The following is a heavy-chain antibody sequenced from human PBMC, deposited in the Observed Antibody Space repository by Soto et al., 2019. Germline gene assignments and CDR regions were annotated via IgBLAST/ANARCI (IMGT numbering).Heavy chain of an antibody. V-gene: IGHV3-23*01. D-gene: IGHD3-22*01. Sequence: EVQLLESGGGLVQPGGFLRLSCAASGFTFSSYAMSWVRQAPGKGPEWVSAISGSGGSTYYADSVKGRFTISRDNYKNTLYLQMNSLRAEDTAVYYCAKDRHYYYDSSCLTTDAFDIWGQGTMVTVSS. CDR1: GFTFSSYA. J-gene: IGHJ3*02. CDR3: AKDRHYYYDSSCLTTDAFDI. CDR2: ISGSGGST.